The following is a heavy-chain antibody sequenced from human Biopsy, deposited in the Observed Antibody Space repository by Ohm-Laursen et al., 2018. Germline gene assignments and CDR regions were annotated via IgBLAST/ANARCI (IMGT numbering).Heavy chain of an antibody. V-gene: IGHV1-46*01. CDR2: INPRSGNT. J-gene: IGHJ4*02. D-gene: IGHD3-22*01. CDR3: AKNYDPLYYDTSGLFDY. Sequence: ASVKVSCKASGYTFTEYYINWVRQAPGQGLEWMGIINPRSGNTGYSQRFQVRVTMTTDTSTSTVYMELSSLSSEDTAVYYCAKNYDPLYYDTSGLFDYWGQGTLVTVSS. CDR1: GYTFTEYY.